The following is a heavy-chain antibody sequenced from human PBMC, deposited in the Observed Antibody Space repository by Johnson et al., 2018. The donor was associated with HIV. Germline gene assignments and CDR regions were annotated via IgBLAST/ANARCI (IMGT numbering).Heavy chain of an antibody. J-gene: IGHJ3*02. CDR1: GFTFDDYA. CDR2: ISWNSGSI. CDR3: AKETLVLGAFDI. Sequence: VQLVESGGGLVQPGRSLRLSCTASGFTFDDYAMHWVRQAPGKGLEWVSGISWNSGSIGSADSVKGRFTISRDNAKNSLYLQMNSLRAEDTALYYCAKETLVLGAFDIWGQGTMVTVSS. V-gene: IGHV3-9*01. D-gene: IGHD6-6*01.